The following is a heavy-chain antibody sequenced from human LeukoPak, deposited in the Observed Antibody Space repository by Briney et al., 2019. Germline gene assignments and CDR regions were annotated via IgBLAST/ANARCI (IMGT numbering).Heavy chain of an antibody. V-gene: IGHV3-53*01. CDR3: ARVALTAAGTGDY. D-gene: IGHD6-13*01. J-gene: IGHJ4*02. CDR1: GFTVISNY. CDR2: IYSGGNT. Sequence: GGSLRLSFAASGFTVISNYMGWVRQAPGKGLEWVSVIYSGGNTYYADSVKGRFTISRDNSKNTLYFQMNSLRAEDTAVYYCARVALTAAGTGDYWGQGTLVTVSS.